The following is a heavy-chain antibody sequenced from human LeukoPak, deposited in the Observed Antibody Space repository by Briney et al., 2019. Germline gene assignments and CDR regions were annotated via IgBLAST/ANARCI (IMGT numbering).Heavy chain of an antibody. J-gene: IGHJ3*02. D-gene: IGHD3-10*01. V-gene: IGHV4-30-2*01. Sequence: SQTLSLTCTVSGGSARSGGYYWSWIRQPPGKGLEWIGYIYDGGSTYYNPSLKSRVTISVDKSRNQFSLNLSSVTVADTAVYYGASSGMVDAFDIWGQETMVTVSS. CDR3: ASSGMVDAFDI. CDR1: GGSARSGGYY. CDR2: IYDGGST.